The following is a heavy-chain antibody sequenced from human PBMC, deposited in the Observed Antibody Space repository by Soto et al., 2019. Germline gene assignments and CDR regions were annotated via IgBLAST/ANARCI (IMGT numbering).Heavy chain of an antibody. CDR1: GGTFSSYT. CDR2: IIPILGIA. V-gene: IGHV1-69*08. J-gene: IGHJ6*03. Sequence: QVQLVQSGAEVQKPGSSVKVSCKASGGTFSSYTISWVRQAPGQGLEWMGRIIPILGIANYAQKFQGRVTITADKSTSTAYMELSSLRSDDTAVYYCARDGKSGYSSSTSCYGPYYYMDVWGKGTTVTVSS. D-gene: IGHD2-2*03. CDR3: ARDGKSGYSSSTSCYGPYYYMDV.